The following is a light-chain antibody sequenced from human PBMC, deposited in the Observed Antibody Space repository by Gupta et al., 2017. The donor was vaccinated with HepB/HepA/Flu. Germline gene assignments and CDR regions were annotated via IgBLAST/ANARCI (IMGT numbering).Light chain of an antibody. CDR2: GKN. V-gene: IGLV3-19*01. CDR3: NSRDSSGTHPVV. CDR1: SLRSYY. J-gene: IGLJ2*01. Sequence: SSELTQDPVVSVALGQTVTITCQGDSLRSYYATWYQQKPGQAPVVVVYGKNNRPSGIPDRFSGSNSGNTASLTITGAQAEDEADYYCNSRDSSGTHPVVCGGGTKLTVL.